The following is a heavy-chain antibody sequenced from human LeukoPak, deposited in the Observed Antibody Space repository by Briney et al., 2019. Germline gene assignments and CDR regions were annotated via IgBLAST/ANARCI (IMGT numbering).Heavy chain of an antibody. CDR3: ARGRKFGELVNRFDP. D-gene: IGHD3-10*01. CDR1: GGSISSGGYY. J-gene: IGHJ5*02. Sequence: SETLSLTCTVSGGSISSGGYYWSWIRQPPGKGLEWIGYIYYSGSTYYNPSLKSRVTISVDTSKNQFSLKLSSVTAADTAVYYCARGRKFGELVNRFDPWGQGTLVTVSS. V-gene: IGHV4-31*03. CDR2: IYYSGST.